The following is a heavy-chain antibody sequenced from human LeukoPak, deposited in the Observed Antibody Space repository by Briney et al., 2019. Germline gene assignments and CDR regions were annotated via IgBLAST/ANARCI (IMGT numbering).Heavy chain of an antibody. CDR2: IYHSGST. CDR3: ARVPEIYYGGNSD. V-gene: IGHV4-38-2*02. Sequence: PSETLSLTCTVSGYSISSGYYWGWIRQPPGKGLEWIGSIYHSGSTYYNPSLKSRVTISVDTSKNQFSLKLSSVTAADTAVYYCARVPEIYYGGNSDWGQGTLVTVSS. CDR1: GYSISSGYY. J-gene: IGHJ4*02. D-gene: IGHD4-23*01.